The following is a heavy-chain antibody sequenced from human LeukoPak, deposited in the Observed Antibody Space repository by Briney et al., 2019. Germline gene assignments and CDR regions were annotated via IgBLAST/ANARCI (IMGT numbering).Heavy chain of an antibody. J-gene: IGHJ4*02. V-gene: IGHV3-23*01. CDR3: AKAGVISGWDY. CDR1: GFTLSNYP. Sequence: GGSLRLSCAASGFTLSNYPMDWVRQAPVKGLEWLSAIGEEKSGSWTKSADSVKGRFTISRDNSENTLYLQMDSLTVEDTAVYYCAKAGVISGWDYWGQGVLVTVSS. D-gene: IGHD3-3*02. CDR2: IGEEKSGSWT.